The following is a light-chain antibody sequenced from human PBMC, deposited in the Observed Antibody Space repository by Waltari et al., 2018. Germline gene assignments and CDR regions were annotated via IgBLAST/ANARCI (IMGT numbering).Light chain of an antibody. V-gene: IGKV4-1*01. CDR1: QSLLYRPNKKNY. CDR2: WAS. Sequence: DIVMTQSPDSLAVSLGERATIHCKSSQSLLYRPNKKNYLAWYQQNPGQPPKLLIYWASTRESGVPDRFSGSGSGTEFTLTISSLQAEDVAVYFCQHYSNTPYTFGQGTKLEIK. CDR3: QHYSNTPYT. J-gene: IGKJ2*01.